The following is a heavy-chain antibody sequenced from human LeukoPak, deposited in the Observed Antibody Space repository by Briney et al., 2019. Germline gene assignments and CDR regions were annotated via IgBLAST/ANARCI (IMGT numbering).Heavy chain of an antibody. V-gene: IGHV3-15*01. D-gene: IGHD4-17*01. Sequence: GGSLRLSCAASGFTFSNAWMSWVRQAPGKGLEWVGRIKSKTDGGTTDYAAPVKGRFTISRDDSKNTLYLQMNSLKTEDTAVYYCTTDLVTTLYYFDYWGQGTLVTVSS. CDR2: IKSKTDGGTT. CDR1: GFTFSNAW. J-gene: IGHJ4*02. CDR3: TTDLVTTLYYFDY.